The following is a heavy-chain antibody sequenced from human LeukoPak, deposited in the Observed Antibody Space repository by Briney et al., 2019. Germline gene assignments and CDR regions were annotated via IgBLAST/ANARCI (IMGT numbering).Heavy chain of an antibody. CDR2: ISASGGGT. J-gene: IGHJ4*02. Sequence: QSGGSLRLSCAASGFTFSSYAMSWVRQAPGKGLEWVSSISASGGGTYYADSVKGRFTISRDNSKNTLYLQLSSLRADDTAVYHCAKEQDGDYVRYTHYWGQGTLVTVSS. V-gene: IGHV3-23*01. D-gene: IGHD4-17*01. CDR1: GFTFSSYA. CDR3: AKEQDGDYVRYTHY.